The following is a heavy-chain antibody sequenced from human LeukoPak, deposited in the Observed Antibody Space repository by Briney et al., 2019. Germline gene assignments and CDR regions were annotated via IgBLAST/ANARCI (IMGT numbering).Heavy chain of an antibody. CDR1: GGSISSYY. CDR3: ARQDRITMVRYYYYYMDV. CDR2: IYTSGST. D-gene: IGHD3-10*01. J-gene: IGHJ6*03. V-gene: IGHV4-4*07. Sequence: SETLSLTCTVSGGSISSYYWSWIRQPAGKGLEWIGRIYTSGSTNYNPSLKSRVTISVDTSKNQFSLKLSSVTAADTAVYYCARQDRITMVRYYYYYMDVWGKGTTVTVSS.